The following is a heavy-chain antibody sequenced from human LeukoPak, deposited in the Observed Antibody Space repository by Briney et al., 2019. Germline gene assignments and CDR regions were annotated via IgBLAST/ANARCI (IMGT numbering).Heavy chain of an antibody. D-gene: IGHD2-2*01. CDR2: INHSGST. CDR3: ARAHCSSTSCYDY. CDR1: GGSFSGYY. J-gene: IGHJ4*02. Sequence: SETLSLTCAVHGGSFSGYYWTWIRQPPGKGLEWIGEINHSGSTNYNPSLKSRVTISVDTSKNQFSLKLSSVTAADTAVYYCARAHCSSTSCYDYWGQGTLVTVSS. V-gene: IGHV4-34*01.